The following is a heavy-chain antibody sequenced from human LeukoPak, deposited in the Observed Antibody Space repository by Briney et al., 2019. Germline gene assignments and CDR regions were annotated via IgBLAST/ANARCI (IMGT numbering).Heavy chain of an antibody. Sequence: GGSLRLSCAASGFTFSSYWMHWVRQAPGKGLVWVSRINIDGSSTTYADSVKGRFTIPRDNAKNTLYLQMNSLRAEDTAVYYCANGITMVRGVPDYWGQGTLVTVSS. J-gene: IGHJ4*02. D-gene: IGHD3-10*01. CDR3: ANGITMVRGVPDY. CDR1: GFTFSSYW. CDR2: INIDGSST. V-gene: IGHV3-74*01.